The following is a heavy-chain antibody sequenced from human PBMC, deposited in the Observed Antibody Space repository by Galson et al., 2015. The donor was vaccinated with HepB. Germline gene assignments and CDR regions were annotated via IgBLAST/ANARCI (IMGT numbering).Heavy chain of an antibody. CDR1: GFTFSSYA. J-gene: IGHJ3*02. Sequence: SLRLSCAASGFTFSSYAMSWVRQAPGKGLEWVSAISGSGGSTYYADSVKGRFTISRDNSKNTLYLQMNSLRAEDTAVYYCAKDLFQWFGEPDAFDIWGQGAMVTVSS. CDR2: ISGSGGST. V-gene: IGHV3-23*01. D-gene: IGHD3-10*01. CDR3: AKDLFQWFGEPDAFDI.